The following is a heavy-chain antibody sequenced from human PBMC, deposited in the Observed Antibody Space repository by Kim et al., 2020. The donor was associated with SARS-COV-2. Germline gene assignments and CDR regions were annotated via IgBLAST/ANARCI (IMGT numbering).Heavy chain of an antibody. J-gene: IGHJ5*02. CDR3: ARKGMKDIVVVVAATRSGNWFDP. V-gene: IGHV4-39*01. Sequence: SETLSLTCTVSGGSISSSSYYWGWIRQPPGKGLEWIGSIYYSGSTYYNPSLKSRVTISVDTSKNQFSLTLSSVTAADTAVYYCARKGMKDIVVVVAATRSGNWFDPWGQGTLVTVSS. CDR1: GGSISSSSYY. D-gene: IGHD2-15*01. CDR2: IYYSGST.